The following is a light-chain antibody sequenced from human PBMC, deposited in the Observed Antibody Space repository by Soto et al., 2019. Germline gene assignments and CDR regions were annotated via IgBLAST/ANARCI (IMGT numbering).Light chain of an antibody. CDR3: QHYANVLFT. Sequence: DIQMTQSPSSLSASVGDRVTITCQASQDINNXXXWYQQKPGKAPKLLIYDASNLKTGVPSRFSGSRSGTDFTLIISSLQPEDIATYYCQHYANVLFTFGPGTKVDIK. CDR2: DAS. CDR1: QDINNX. J-gene: IGKJ3*01. V-gene: IGKV1-33*01.